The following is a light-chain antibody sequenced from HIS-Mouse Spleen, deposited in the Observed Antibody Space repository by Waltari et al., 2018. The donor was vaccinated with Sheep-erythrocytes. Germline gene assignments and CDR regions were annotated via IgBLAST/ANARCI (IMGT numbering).Light chain of an antibody. V-gene: IGLV3-10*01. J-gene: IGLJ1*01. Sequence: SYELTQPPSVSVSPGQTARITCSGDALPKKYAYWYQQKSGQAPVLVIYEDSKRPSGSPESFSGSSSGTMATLTISGAQVEDEADYYCYSTDSSGNHYVFGTGTKVTVL. CDR1: ALPKKY. CDR3: YSTDSSGNHYV. CDR2: EDS.